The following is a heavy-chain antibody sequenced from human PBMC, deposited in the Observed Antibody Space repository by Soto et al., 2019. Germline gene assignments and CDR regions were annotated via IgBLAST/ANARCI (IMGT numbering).Heavy chain of an antibody. CDR1: GGTFSSYG. CDR2: IIPIFGTA. Sequence: QVQLVQSGAEVKKPGSSMKVSCKASGGTFSSYGISRVRQAPGQGLEWMGGIIPIFGTANYAQKFQGRVTMTADESTSTAYMELSSLRSEDTAVYYCARESRYCSGGSCYFLPGIDYWGQGTLVTVSS. V-gene: IGHV1-69*12. J-gene: IGHJ4*02. CDR3: ARESRYCSGGSCYFLPGIDY. D-gene: IGHD2-15*01.